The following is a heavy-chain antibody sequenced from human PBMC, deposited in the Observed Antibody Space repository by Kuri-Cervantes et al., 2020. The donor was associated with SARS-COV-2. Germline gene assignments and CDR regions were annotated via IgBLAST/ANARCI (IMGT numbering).Heavy chain of an antibody. V-gene: IGHV4-30-2*03. CDR2: INHSGST. J-gene: IGHJ4*02. CDR1: GGSISSGGYS. CDR3: AGLYDSSGYYYPAFDY. D-gene: IGHD3-22*01. Sequence: SQTLSLTCAVSGGSISSGGYSWSWIRQPPGRGLQWIGEINHSGSTNYNPSLKSRVTISVDTSKNQFSLRLSSVTAADTAVYYCAGLYDSSGYYYPAFDYWGQGTLVTVSS.